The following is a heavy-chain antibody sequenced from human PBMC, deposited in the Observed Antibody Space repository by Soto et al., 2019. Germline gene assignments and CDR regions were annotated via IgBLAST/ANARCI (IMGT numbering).Heavy chain of an antibody. CDR3: ARDYYDFWSGYYGTYYYGMDV. CDR2: ISYDGSNK. V-gene: IGHV3-30-3*01. CDR1: GFTFSSYA. Sequence: PGGSLRLSCAASGFTFSSYAMHWVRQAPGKGLEWMAVISYDGSNKYYADSVKGRFTTSRDNSKNTLYLQMNSLRAEDTAVYYCARDYYDFWSGYYGTYYYGMDVWGQGTTVTVSS. D-gene: IGHD3-3*01. J-gene: IGHJ6*02.